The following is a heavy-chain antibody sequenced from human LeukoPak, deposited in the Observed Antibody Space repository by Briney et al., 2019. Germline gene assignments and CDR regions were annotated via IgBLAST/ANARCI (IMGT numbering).Heavy chain of an antibody. Sequence: GGSLRLSCTASGFTFSSYTMTWVRQAPGKGLKWVSTITTGDGNTYYADSVKGRFTVSRDDSKNTLYLQMNSLRAEDTAVYYCAKDGGLWVSAHWGNSWGRGTLVTVSS. D-gene: IGHD3-16*01. J-gene: IGHJ4*02. CDR3: AKDGGLWVSAHWGNS. CDR1: GFTFSSYT. CDR2: ITTGDGNT. V-gene: IGHV3-23*01.